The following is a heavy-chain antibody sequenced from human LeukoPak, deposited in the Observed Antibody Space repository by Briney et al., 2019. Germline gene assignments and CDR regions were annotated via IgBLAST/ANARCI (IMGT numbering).Heavy chain of an antibody. CDR3: ARGAEGYYYYGMDV. Sequence: SETLSLTCTVSGGSISSYYWSWIRQPPGKGLEWIGHIYYSGSTNYNPSLKSRVTISVDTSKNQFSLKLSSVTAADTAVYYCARGAEGYYYYGMDVWGQGTTVTVSS. CDR2: IYYSGST. V-gene: IGHV4-59*01. CDR1: GGSISSYY. J-gene: IGHJ6*02. D-gene: IGHD1-26*01.